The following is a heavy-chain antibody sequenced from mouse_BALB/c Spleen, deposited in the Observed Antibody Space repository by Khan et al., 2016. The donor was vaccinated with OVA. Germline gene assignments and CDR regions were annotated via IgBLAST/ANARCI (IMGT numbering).Heavy chain of an antibody. D-gene: IGHD4-1*01. Sequence: EVELVESGGGLVQPGGSRKLSCAASGFTFSSFGMHWVRQAPEKGLEWVAYISSGSSTIYYADTVKGRFTISRDSPRNTLCLQMTSLRSEDTAMYYCASSNWDYWGQGTTLTVSS. V-gene: IGHV5-17*02. CDR2: ISSGSSTI. J-gene: IGHJ2*01. CDR3: ASSNWDY. CDR1: GFTFSSFG.